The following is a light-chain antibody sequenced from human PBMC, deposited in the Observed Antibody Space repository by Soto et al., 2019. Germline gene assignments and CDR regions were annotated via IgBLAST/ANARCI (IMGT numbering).Light chain of an antibody. V-gene: IGKV1-39*01. J-gene: IGKJ1*01. Sequence: DILMTQSPSSLSASVGDRVTITCRASQNIRNYLNWYQQKPGKAPRLLIHAASILQSGVPSRFSGGVSGTEFTLTISSLQPEDFATFYCQQSYDKSPWTFGQGTKVEVK. CDR3: QQSYDKSPWT. CDR2: AAS. CDR1: QNIRNY.